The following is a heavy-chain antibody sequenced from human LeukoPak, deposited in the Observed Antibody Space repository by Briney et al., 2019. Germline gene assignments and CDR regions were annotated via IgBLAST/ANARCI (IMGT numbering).Heavy chain of an antibody. CDR2: LYSGGST. V-gene: IGHV3-53*01. J-gene: IGHJ2*01. D-gene: IGHD1-26*01. CDR3: ARVGDHYHWYLDV. CDR1: GFTVSTYY. Sequence: GGSLRLSCEGSGFTVSTYYMNWVRQAPGKGLEWVAILYSGGSTYYADSVKGRFTVSRDTSKNTVYLQMTNLRAEDTAVYYCARVGDHYHWYLDVWGRGTLVTASS.